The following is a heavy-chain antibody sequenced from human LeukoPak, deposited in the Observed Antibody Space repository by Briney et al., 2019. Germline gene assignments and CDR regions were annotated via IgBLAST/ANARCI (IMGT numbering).Heavy chain of an antibody. J-gene: IGHJ6*03. CDR2: ISSSSSYI. CDR3: ARDGEDIVVVPAAIGNYYYYYYMDV. Sequence: GGSLRLSCAASGFTFSSYSMNWVRQAPGKGLEWVSSISSSSSYIYYADSVKGRFTISRDNAKNSLYLQMNSLRAEDTAVYYCARDGEDIVVVPAAIGNYYYYYYMDVWGKGTTVTVSS. D-gene: IGHD2-2*02. CDR1: GFTFSSYS. V-gene: IGHV3-21*01.